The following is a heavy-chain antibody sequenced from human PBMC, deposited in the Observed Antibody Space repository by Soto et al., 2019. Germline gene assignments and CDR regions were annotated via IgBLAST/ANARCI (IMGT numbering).Heavy chain of an antibody. D-gene: IGHD3-10*01. CDR1: GFTFRNTW. J-gene: IGHJ6*02. CDR2: IKSKTDGGTT. Sequence: GGSLRRSFSASGFTFRNTWMSWVRQAPGKGLDWVGRIKSKTDGGTTDYAAPVKGRFTISRDYSKNTLYLQMNSLKTEDTAVYYCPAYYYGAGRPLIYYYYYGMEGWGQGTTIT. V-gene: IGHV3-15*01. CDR3: PAYYYGAGRPLIYYYYYGMEG.